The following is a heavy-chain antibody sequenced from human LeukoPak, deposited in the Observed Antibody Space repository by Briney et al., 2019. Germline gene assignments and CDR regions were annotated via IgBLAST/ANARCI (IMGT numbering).Heavy chain of an antibody. D-gene: IGHD2/OR15-2a*01. V-gene: IGHV5-51*01. Sequence: GESLKISSKASGSTFTGYCSGLVRQIPGKGVEWMGIIYSGDSDTRYSPSFQGQVTISADKSISTAYLQWSSLKASDTAMYYCARHRSSMGPLDYWGQGTLVTVSS. CDR2: IYSGDSDT. CDR3: ARHRSSMGPLDY. J-gene: IGHJ4*02. CDR1: GSTFTGYC.